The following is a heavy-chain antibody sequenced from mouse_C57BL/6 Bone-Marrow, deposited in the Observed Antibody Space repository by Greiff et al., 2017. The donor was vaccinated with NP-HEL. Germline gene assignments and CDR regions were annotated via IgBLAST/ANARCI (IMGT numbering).Heavy chain of an antibody. J-gene: IGHJ4*01. CDR1: GYTFTDHI. CDR2: IYPASGET. V-gene: IGHV1-11*01. CDR3: ATTVVATNAMDY. D-gene: IGHD1-1*01. Sequence: QVQLQQSGAELASPGASVTLSCKASGYTFTDHIMNWVKKRPGQGLEWIGRIYPASGETNYNQKFMGKATFSVDRSSSTVYMVLNSLTSEDPAVYYCATTVVATNAMDYWGQGTSVTVSS.